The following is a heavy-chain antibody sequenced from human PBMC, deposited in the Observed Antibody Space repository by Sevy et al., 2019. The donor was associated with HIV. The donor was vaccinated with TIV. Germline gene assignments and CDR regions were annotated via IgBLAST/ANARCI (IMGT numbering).Heavy chain of an antibody. V-gene: IGHV4-61*03. CDR3: ARDDPVMNAFDI. Sequence: SETLSLTCTVSGGSVSSGSYYWSWIRQPPGKGLEWIGYIYYSGGTNYNPSLKSRVTISLDTSKDHFSLKMTSVTTADTAVYYCARDDPVMNAFDIWGQGTMVTVSS. CDR2: IYYSGGT. J-gene: IGHJ3*02. CDR1: GGSVSSGSYY. D-gene: IGHD3-16*01.